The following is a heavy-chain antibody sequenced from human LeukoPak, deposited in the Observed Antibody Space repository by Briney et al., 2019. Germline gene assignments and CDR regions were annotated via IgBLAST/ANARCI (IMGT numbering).Heavy chain of an antibody. J-gene: IGHJ4*02. CDR3: AGGPVDGYNSYFDY. CDR2: IIPIFGIA. CDR1: GGTFSSYA. D-gene: IGHD5-24*01. V-gene: IGHV1-69*04. Sequence: GASVKVSCKASGGTFSSYAISRVRQAPGQGLEWMGRIIPIFGIANYAQKFQGRVTITADKSTSTAYMELSSLRSEDTAVYYCAGGPVDGYNSYFDYWGQGTLVTVSS.